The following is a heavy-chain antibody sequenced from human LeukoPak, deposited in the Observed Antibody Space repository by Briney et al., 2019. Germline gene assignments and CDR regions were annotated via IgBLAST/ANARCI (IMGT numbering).Heavy chain of an antibody. Sequence: QPGRSLRLSCAASGFTFRSYAMYWVRQAPGKRLEWVALISNDGSNTYYADSVKGRFTISRDNSKNTLYLQMNSLRAEDTAQYYCARDRYTVATLIDYWGQGPLVTVSS. CDR3: ARDRYTVATLIDY. J-gene: IGHJ4*02. V-gene: IGHV3-30-3*01. CDR1: GFTFRSYA. CDR2: ISNDGSNT. D-gene: IGHD4-17*01.